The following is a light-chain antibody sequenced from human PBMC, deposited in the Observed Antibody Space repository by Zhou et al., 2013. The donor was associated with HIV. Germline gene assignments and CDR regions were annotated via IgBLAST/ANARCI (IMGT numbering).Light chain of an antibody. CDR2: GAS. CDR1: QSVSSSY. CDR3: QQYGSSPYT. J-gene: IGKJ2*01. Sequence: EIVLTQSPATLSLSPGERATLSCRASQSVSSSYLAWYQQKPGQAPRLLIYGASSRATGIPDRFSGSGSGTDSTLTISRLEPEDFAVYYCQQYGSSPYTFGQGTKLEIK. V-gene: IGKV3-20*01.